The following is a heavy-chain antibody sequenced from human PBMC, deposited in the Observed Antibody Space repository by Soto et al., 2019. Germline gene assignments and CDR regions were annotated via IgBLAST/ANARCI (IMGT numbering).Heavy chain of an antibody. D-gene: IGHD2-2*01. V-gene: IGHV1-3*01. CDR2: INAGKGNT. CDR3: ARDRMPMDV. J-gene: IGHJ6*02. Sequence: ASLTVSCTASGYSSTPYPIHWVRQAAGQRLEWMGWINAGKGNTKYSQKFQGRVTIGRDTSASTAYMELSSLTSADTAMYCCARDRMPMDVWGQGTTVTVSS. CDR1: GYSSTPYP.